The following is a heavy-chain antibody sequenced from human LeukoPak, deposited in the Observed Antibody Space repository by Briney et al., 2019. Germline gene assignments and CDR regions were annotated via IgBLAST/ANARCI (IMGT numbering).Heavy chain of an antibody. J-gene: IGHJ5*02. CDR1: GFTFTIFG. Sequence: GGSLRLSCAASGFTFTIFGLNWVRQAPGKGPEWVSYIDARSGITYYADSVQGRFTISRDDAKESVFLQMNSLRADDTAVYYCARLTVTTEDEGDWFDPWGQGTLVTVSS. D-gene: IGHD4-17*01. CDR3: ARLTVTTEDEGDWFDP. V-gene: IGHV3-48*01. CDR2: IDARSGIT.